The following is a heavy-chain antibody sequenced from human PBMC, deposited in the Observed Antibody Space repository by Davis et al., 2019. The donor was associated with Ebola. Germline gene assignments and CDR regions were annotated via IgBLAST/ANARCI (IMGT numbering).Heavy chain of an antibody. J-gene: IGHJ4*02. V-gene: IGHV6-1*01. CDR3: ARGGGVDRVDSRDIVLVPAAIYDY. Sequence: SETLSLTCAISGDSVSSNSAAWNWIRQSPSRGLEWLGRTYYRSKWYNDYAVSVKSRITINPDTSKNQFSLKLSSVTAADTAVYYCARGGGVDRVDSRDIVLVPAAIYDYWGQGTLVTVSS. CDR2: TYYRSKWYN. CDR1: GDSVSSNSAA. D-gene: IGHD2-2*01.